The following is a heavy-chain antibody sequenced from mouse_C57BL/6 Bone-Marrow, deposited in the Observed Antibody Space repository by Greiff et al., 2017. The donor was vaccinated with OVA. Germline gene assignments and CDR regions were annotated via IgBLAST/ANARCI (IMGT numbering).Heavy chain of an antibody. CDR3: DYYYGSSYRYFDV. D-gene: IGHD1-1*01. V-gene: IGHV1-19*01. J-gene: IGHJ1*03. Sequence: VQLQQSGPVLVKPGASVKMSCKASGYTFTDYYMNWVKQSHGKSLEWIGVINPYNGGTSYNQKFKGKATLTVDKSSSTAYMELNSLTSEDSAVYYCDYYYGSSYRYFDVWGTGTTVTVSS. CDR2: INPYNGGT. CDR1: GYTFTDYY.